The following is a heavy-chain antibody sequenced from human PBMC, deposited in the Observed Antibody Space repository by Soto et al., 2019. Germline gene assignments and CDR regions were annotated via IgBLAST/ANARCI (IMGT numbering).Heavy chain of an antibody. D-gene: IGHD2-8*01. J-gene: IGHJ4*02. Sequence: GGSLRLSCAASGFTFSSYSMNWVRQAPGKGLEWVSYISSSSSTIYYADSVKGRFTISRDNAKNSLYLQMNSLRAEDTAVYYCGRDIMVYAIRGSFCDYWGQGTLVTVSS. CDR3: GRDIMVYAIRGSFCDY. CDR1: GFTFSSYS. CDR2: ISSSSSTI. V-gene: IGHV3-48*01.